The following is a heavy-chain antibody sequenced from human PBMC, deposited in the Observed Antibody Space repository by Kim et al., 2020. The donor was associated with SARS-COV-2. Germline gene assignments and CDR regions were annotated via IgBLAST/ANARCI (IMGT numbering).Heavy chain of an antibody. J-gene: IGHJ3*02. D-gene: IGHD3-22*01. CDR3: ASYYDSSGYYHGAFDI. CDR1: GGSISSSSYY. V-gene: IGHV4-39*07. CDR2: IYYSGST. Sequence: SETLSLTCTVSGGSISSSSYYWGWIRQPPGKGLEWIGSIYYSGSTYYNPSLKSRVTISVDTSKNQFSLKLSSVTAADTAVYYCASYYDSSGYYHGAFDIWGQGTMVTVSS.